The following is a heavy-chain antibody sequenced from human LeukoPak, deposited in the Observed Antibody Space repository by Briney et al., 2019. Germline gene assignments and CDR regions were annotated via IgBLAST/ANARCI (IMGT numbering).Heavy chain of an antibody. J-gene: IGHJ3*02. V-gene: IGHV5-51*01. CDR1: GYRFTSYW. D-gene: IGHD6-19*01. CDR3: ATGYSGGRGAFDI. CDR2: IYPGDSDT. Sequence: GESLKISCKGSGYRFTSYWIGWVRQMPGKGLEWMGIIYPGDSDTRYSPSFQGQVTITADKSTSTAYLQWSGLKASDTAMYYCATGYSGGRGAFDIWGQGTMVTVSS.